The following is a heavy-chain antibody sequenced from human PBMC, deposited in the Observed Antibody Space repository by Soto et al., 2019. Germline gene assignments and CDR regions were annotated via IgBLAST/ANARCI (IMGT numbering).Heavy chain of an antibody. J-gene: IGHJ4*02. CDR3: AGGGYCSGGSCYQFLNY. CDR1: GYTFTSYD. CDR2: MNPNSGNT. Sequence: ASVKVSCKASGYTFTSYDINWVRQATGQGLEWMGWMNPNSGNTGYAQKFQGRVTMTRNTSISTAYMELSSLRSEDTAVYYCAGGGYCSGGSCYQFLNYWGQGTLVTVSS. D-gene: IGHD2-15*01. V-gene: IGHV1-8*01.